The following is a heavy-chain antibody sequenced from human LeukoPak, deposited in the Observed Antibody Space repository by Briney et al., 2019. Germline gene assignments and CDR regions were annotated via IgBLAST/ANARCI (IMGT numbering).Heavy chain of an antibody. CDR3: ARRDIVVVPAAFDY. J-gene: IGHJ4*02. CDR1: GGSISSDDYY. D-gene: IGHD2-2*01. V-gene: IGHV4-31*03. CDR2: IYYSGST. Sequence: SETLSLTCTVSGGSISSDDYYWSWIRQHPGKGLEWIGYIYYSGSTYYNPSLKSRVTISVDTSKNQFSLKLSSVTAADTAVYYCARRDIVVVPAAFDYWGQGTLVTVSS.